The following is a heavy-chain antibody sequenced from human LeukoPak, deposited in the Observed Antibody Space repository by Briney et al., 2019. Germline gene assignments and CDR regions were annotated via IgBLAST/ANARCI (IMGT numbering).Heavy chain of an antibody. CDR3: ARDIDFWSGYYKGNSNWFDP. Sequence: PSETLSLTCTVSGGSISSYYWSWIRQPAGKGLEWIGRIYTSGSTNYNPSLKSRVSMSGDTSKNQFSLKLSSVTAADTAVYYCARDIDFWSGYYKGNSNWFDPWGQGTLVTVSS. J-gene: IGHJ5*02. CDR1: GGSISSYY. V-gene: IGHV4-4*07. CDR2: IYTSGST. D-gene: IGHD3-3*01.